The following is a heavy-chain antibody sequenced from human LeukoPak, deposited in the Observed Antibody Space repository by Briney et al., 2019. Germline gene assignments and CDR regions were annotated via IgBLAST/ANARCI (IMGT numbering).Heavy chain of an antibody. V-gene: IGHV3-30*02. J-gene: IGHJ4*02. D-gene: IGHD2-2*01. CDR1: GFTFSSYG. CDR3: AKETSIVVVPAASDY. Sequence: GGSLRLSCAASGFTFSSYGMHWVRQAPGKGLEWVAFIRYDGSNKYYADSVKGRFTISRDNSKNTLYLQMNSLRAEDTAVHYCAKETSIVVVPAASDYWGQGTLVTVSS. CDR2: IRYDGSNK.